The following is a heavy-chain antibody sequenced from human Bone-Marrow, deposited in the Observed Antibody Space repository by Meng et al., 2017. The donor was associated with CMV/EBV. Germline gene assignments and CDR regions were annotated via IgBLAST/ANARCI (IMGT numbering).Heavy chain of an antibody. Sequence: GGSLRLSCAASGFTFSSYSMNWVRQAPGKGLEWVSVICSGDFTHYADFVKGRFTISRDTSKNTLYLQMNSLRADDTALYYCVVGHDSRKVAFWGQGTLVTVSS. CDR3: VVGHDSRKVAF. V-gene: IGHV3-53*01. CDR2: ICSGDFT. J-gene: IGHJ4*02. D-gene: IGHD2-15*01. CDR1: GFTFSSYS.